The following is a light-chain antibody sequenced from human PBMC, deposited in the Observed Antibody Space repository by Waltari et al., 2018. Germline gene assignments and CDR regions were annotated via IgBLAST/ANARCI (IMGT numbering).Light chain of an antibody. CDR2: TVS. Sequence: DIQMTQSPSAMSASVGDRVTITCRASQGIGNSLAWFQQKPGKTPERLIYTVSRLQNGVPSRFSGSGSGTEFTLTISSLQPEDFATYYCLHHKTYPWTFGQGTKVEIK. CDR1: QGIGNS. CDR3: LHHKTYPWT. J-gene: IGKJ1*01. V-gene: IGKV1-17*03.